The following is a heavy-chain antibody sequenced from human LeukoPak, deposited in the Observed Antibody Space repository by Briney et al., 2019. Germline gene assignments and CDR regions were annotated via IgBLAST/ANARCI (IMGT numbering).Heavy chain of an antibody. CDR3: ARGDRITGTTLDY. CDR2: ISYSGST. Sequence: SETLSLTCTVSGGSISSSSYYWGWIRQPPGKGLEWIGSISYSGSTNYNPSLKSRVTMSVDTSKNQFSLKLSSVTAADTAVYYCARGDRITGTTLDYWGQGTLVTVSS. J-gene: IGHJ4*02. D-gene: IGHD1-7*01. V-gene: IGHV4-39*07. CDR1: GGSISSSSYY.